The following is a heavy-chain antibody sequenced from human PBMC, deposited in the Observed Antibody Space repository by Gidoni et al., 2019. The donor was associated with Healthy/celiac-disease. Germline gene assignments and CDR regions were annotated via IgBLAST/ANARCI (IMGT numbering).Heavy chain of an antibody. CDR2: IWYDVSNK. CDR1: GFTFSSYG. CDR3: ARGVAANYYYYMDV. D-gene: IGHD1-26*01. V-gene: IGHV3-33*01. Sequence: QVQLVESGGGVVQPGRSLRLSCAASGFTFSSYGMPWVRQAPGQGMEWVAVIWYDVSNKDYADSVKGRFTISRDNSKNTLYLQMNSLRAEDTAVYYCARGVAANYYYYMDVWGKGTTVTVSS. J-gene: IGHJ6*03.